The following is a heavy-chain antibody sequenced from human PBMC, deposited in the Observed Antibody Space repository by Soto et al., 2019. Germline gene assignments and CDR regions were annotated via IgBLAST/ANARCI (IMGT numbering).Heavy chain of an antibody. CDR3: ARQPRGPGYGERGLYFDP. J-gene: IGHJ4*02. V-gene: IGHV4-39*01. D-gene: IGHD3-16*01. Sequence: XETLSLTCTVSGGSTNSSNYYWGWIRQPPGRGLEWIGSVYYSGSTHDNPSLQSRVSISVDTSRNQFSLNLISVTAADTAVYFCARQPRGPGYGERGLYFDPWGQGTLVTV. CDR1: GGSTNSSNYY. CDR2: VYYSGST.